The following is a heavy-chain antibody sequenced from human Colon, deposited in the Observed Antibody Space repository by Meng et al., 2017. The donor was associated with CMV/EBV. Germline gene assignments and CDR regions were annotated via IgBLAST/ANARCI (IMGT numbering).Heavy chain of an antibody. CDR2: IKPDGSEK. CDR1: GFTFSDCW. Sequence: GGPLRLSCAASGFTFSDCWMTWVRQAPGKGLEWVANIKPDGSEKYYVDSLRGRFTISRDNAKNSVYLQMNNLRAEDTAVYYCATTRVATAGTGWGQGTLVTVSS. CDR3: ATTRVATAGTG. D-gene: IGHD6-13*01. V-gene: IGHV3-7*01. J-gene: IGHJ4*02.